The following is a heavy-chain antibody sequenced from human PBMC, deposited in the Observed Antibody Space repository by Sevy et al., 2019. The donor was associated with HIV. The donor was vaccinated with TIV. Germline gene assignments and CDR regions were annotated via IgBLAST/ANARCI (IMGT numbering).Heavy chain of an antibody. J-gene: IGHJ6*02. Sequence: ASVKVSCKASGYTFSNSDINWVRQATGQGLGWLGWMNPNSGNTVYAQKFQGRVTITRDTSISTAYMELSSLRSEDSAVYYGARAEYYYGMDVWGQGTMVTVSS. CDR2: MNPNSGNT. CDR3: ARAEYYYGMDV. CDR1: GYTFSNSD. V-gene: IGHV1-8*03.